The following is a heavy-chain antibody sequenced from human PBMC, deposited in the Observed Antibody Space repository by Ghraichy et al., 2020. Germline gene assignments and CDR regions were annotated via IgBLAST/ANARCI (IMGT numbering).Heavy chain of an antibody. Sequence: GSLRLSCAASGFTFSSYAISWVRQAPGKGLEWVSVISGSGDSTYYADSVRGRLTISRDNSKNTVYLQMNSLRAEDTAVYYCAKTPGDIAVAGTFDYWGQGTLVTVSS. CDR2: ISGSGDST. J-gene: IGHJ4*02. CDR1: GFTFSSYA. D-gene: IGHD6-19*01. V-gene: IGHV3-23*01. CDR3: AKTPGDIAVAGTFDY.